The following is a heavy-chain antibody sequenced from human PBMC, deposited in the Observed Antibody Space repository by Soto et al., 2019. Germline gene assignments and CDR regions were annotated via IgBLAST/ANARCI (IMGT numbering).Heavy chain of an antibody. Sequence: EVPLLESGGGLVQPGGSLRLSCAASGFTFSTYAMIWVRQAPGKGLEWVSAITGSGGSTYYADSVKGRFTISRDNSKNTLYLQMNSLRADDTALYYCAKGSSASRPYYFDYWGQGTLVTVSS. V-gene: IGHV3-23*01. J-gene: IGHJ4*02. D-gene: IGHD3-22*01. CDR3: AKGSSASRPYYFDY. CDR1: GFTFSTYA. CDR2: ITGSGGST.